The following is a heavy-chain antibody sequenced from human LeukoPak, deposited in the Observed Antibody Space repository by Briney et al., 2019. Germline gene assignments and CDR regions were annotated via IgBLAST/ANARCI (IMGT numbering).Heavy chain of an antibody. Sequence: ASVKVSCKSSGYTFTSYDINWVRQATGQGLEWMGWMNPNSGNTGYAQKFQGRVTMTRNTSISTAYMELSSLRSEDTAVYYCARGRADVLLWFGEPNTQFTDYWGQGTLVTVSS. J-gene: IGHJ4*02. V-gene: IGHV1-8*01. D-gene: IGHD3-10*01. CDR2: MNPNSGNT. CDR3: ARGRADVLLWFGEPNTQFTDY. CDR1: GYTFTSYD.